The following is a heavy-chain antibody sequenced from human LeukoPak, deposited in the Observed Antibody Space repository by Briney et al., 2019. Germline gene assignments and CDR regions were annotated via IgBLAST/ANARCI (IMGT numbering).Heavy chain of an antibody. CDR3: ARVSMVRGVINTYYFDY. Sequence: SETLSLTCTVYGGSISSYYWSWIRQPPGKGLEWIGYIYYSGSTNYNPSPKSRVTISVDTSKNQFSLKLSSVTAADTAVYYCARVSMVRGVINTYYFDYWGQGTLVTVSS. J-gene: IGHJ4*02. CDR1: GGSISSYY. V-gene: IGHV4-59*01. CDR2: IYYSGST. D-gene: IGHD3-10*01.